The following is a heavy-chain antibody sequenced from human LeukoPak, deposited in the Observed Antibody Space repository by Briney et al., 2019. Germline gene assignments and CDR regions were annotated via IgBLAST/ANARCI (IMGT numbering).Heavy chain of an antibody. CDR2: ISAYNGNT. CDR3: ARYYYDSSGYYYSVWFDP. CDR1: GYTFTSYG. D-gene: IGHD3-22*01. V-gene: IGHV1-18*01. J-gene: IGHJ5*02. Sequence: ASVKVSCKASGYTFTSYGISWVRQAPGQGLEWMGWISAYNGNTNYAQKLQGRVTMTTDTSTSTAYMELRSLRSDDTAVYYCARYYYDSSGYYYSVWFDPWGQGTLVTVSS.